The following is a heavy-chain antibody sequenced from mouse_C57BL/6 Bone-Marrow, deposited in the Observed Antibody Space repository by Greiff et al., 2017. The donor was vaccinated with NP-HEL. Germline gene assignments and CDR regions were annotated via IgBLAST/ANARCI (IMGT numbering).Heavy chain of an antibody. Sequence: QVQLQQPGAELVKPGASVKVSCKASGYTFTSYWMHWVKQRPGQGLEWIGRIYPSDSDTNYNQKFKGKATLTVDKSSSTAYMQLSSLTTEDSAVYYCEIGITTVPLDYWGQGTLVTVSA. J-gene: IGHJ3*01. V-gene: IGHV1-74*01. CDR3: EIGITTVPLDY. CDR1: GYTFTSYW. D-gene: IGHD1-1*01. CDR2: IYPSDSDT.